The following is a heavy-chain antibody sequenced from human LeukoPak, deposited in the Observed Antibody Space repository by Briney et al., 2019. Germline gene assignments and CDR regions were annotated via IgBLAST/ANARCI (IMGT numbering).Heavy chain of an antibody. CDR3: AKGGPGSYYLDF. J-gene: IGHJ4*02. V-gene: IGHV3-23*01. CDR2: ISVSGGST. D-gene: IGHD3-10*01. Sequence: GWSLRLSCAASGFTFSSYTMTWVRQAPGKGLEWVSAISVSGGSTSYIESVKGRFSTSRDNSKNTLYLQMNSLRAEDTAVYYCAKGGPGSYYLDFWGQGTLVTVSS. CDR1: GFTFSSYT.